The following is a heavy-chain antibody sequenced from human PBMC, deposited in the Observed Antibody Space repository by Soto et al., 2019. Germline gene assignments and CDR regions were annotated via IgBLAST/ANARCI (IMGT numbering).Heavy chain of an antibody. J-gene: IGHJ6*03. CDR2: IYYSGST. V-gene: IGHV4-59*08. CDR3: ARSYGANYSSTSCYYYYYMDV. Sequence: PSETLSLTCTVSGGSISSYYWSWIRQPPGKGLEWIGYIYYSGSTNYNPSLKSRVTISVDTSKNQFSLKLSSVTAADTAVYYCARSYGANYSSTSCYYYYYMDVWGKGTTVTVAS. D-gene: IGHD2-2*01. CDR1: GGSISSYY.